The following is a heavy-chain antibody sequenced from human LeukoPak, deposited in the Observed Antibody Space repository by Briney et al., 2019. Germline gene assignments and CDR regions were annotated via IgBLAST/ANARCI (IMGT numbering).Heavy chain of an antibody. D-gene: IGHD6-13*01. V-gene: IGHV3-66*01. Sequence: SGGSLRLSCAASGVSVSSNFMIWVRQAPGKGLEWASLIYSGGETSYADSVKGRFSISRDNSKNTLYLQMNSLRVEDTAVYYCTRDPPAVAINTYAWGQGTLVTVSS. CDR2: IYSGGET. J-gene: IGHJ5*02. CDR1: GVSVSSNF. CDR3: TRDPPAVAINTYA.